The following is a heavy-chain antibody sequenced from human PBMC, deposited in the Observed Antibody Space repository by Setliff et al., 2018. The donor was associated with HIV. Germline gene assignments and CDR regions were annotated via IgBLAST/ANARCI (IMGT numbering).Heavy chain of an antibody. CDR1: GGFISNFY. D-gene: IGHD2-8*01. J-gene: IGHJ2*01. CDR2: IYNSGAT. V-gene: IGHV4-59*12. CDR3: ARNGPTKSPYDF. Sequence: ETLSLTCTVSGGFISNFYWSWIRQTPGKGLEWIGHIYNSGATNYNPSLKSRATISLATSKNQFSLNLRSVTATDTAVYYCARNGPTKSPYDFWGRGTLVTVSS.